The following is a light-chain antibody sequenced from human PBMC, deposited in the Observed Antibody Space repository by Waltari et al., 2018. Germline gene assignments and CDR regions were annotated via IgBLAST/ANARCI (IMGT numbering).Light chain of an antibody. Sequence: QSVLTQPPSASGTPGQRVTIPCSGSSSNIGSNTVNWYQQLPGTAPKLLIYSNNQPPSGVPDRFSGSKSGTSASLAISGLQSEDEADYYCAAWDDSLNVVLFGGGTKLTVL. V-gene: IGLV1-44*01. CDR1: SSNIGSNT. J-gene: IGLJ2*01. CDR3: AAWDDSLNVVL. CDR2: SNN.